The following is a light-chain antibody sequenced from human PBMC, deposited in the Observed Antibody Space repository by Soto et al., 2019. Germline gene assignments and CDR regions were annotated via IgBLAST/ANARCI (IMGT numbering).Light chain of an antibody. V-gene: IGKV3-20*01. CDR3: QQYGGSPPYT. Sequence: EIVLTQSPGTLSLSPGERATLSCRASQSVSSIYLAWYQQKPGQAPRLLIYRASSRATGIPDRFRGSGSGTDFTLTISRLEPEDFAVYYCQQYGGSPPYTFGQGTKLEI. J-gene: IGKJ2*01. CDR1: QSVSSIY. CDR2: RAS.